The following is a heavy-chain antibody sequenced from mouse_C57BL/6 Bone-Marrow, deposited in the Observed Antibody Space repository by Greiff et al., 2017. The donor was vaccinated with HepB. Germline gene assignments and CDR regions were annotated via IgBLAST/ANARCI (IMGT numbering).Heavy chain of an antibody. V-gene: IGHV14-4*01. CDR3: TTYYYGSSDYAMDY. CDR2: IDPENGDT. CDR1: GFNIKDDY. Sequence: EVKLVESGAELVRPGASVKLSCTASGFNIKDDYMHWVKQRPEQGLEWIGWIDPENGDTEYASKFQGKATITADTSSNTAYLQLSSLTSEDTAVYYCTTYYYGSSDYAMDYWGQGTSVTVSS. D-gene: IGHD1-1*01. J-gene: IGHJ4*01.